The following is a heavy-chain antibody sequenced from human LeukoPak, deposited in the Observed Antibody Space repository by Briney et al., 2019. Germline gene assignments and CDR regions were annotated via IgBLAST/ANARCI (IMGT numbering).Heavy chain of an antibody. D-gene: IGHD5-18*01. CDR3: ARDDVDTAMVAVRGVY. CDR2: IIPIFGTA. CDR1: GGTFSSYA. Sequence: SVKVSCKASGGTFSSYAISWVRQAPGQGLEWMGGIIPIFGTANYAQKLQGRVTITTDESTSTAYMELSSLRSEDTAVYYCARDDVDTAMVAVRGVYWGQGTLVTVSS. J-gene: IGHJ4*02. V-gene: IGHV1-69*05.